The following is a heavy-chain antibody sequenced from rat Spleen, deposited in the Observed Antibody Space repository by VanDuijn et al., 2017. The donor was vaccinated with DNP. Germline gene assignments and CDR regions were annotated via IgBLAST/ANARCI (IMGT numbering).Heavy chain of an antibody. CDR1: GFTFSDYY. D-gene: IGHD1-12*01. CDR3: KRHRTIMPYYYAMDA. Sequence: EVQLVESGGGLVQPGRSLKLSCAASGFTFSDYYMAWVRQAPTKGLEWVATISYNGGTPYYRDSVKGRFTISRDNAQSTLYLQMDSLRSEDTATYYCKRHRTIMPYYYAMDAWGQGASVTVSS. V-gene: IGHV5-7*01. CDR2: ISYNGGTP. J-gene: IGHJ4*01.